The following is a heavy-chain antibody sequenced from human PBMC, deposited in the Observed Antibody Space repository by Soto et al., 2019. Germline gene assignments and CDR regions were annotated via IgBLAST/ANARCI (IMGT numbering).Heavy chain of an antibody. CDR3: ARNGVAGMDF. CDR2: IIPMFGTP. J-gene: IGHJ4*02. D-gene: IGHD3-3*01. Sequence: QVQLVQSGAEVKKPGSSVKVSCKASGDIFTSYAFSGVRQAPGQGLEWMGGIIPMFGTPNYAQKFQGRLTITADKSTSTAYMELSGLRSEDTAVYYCARNGVAGMDFWGQGTLVTVSS. CDR1: GDIFTSYA. V-gene: IGHV1-69*06.